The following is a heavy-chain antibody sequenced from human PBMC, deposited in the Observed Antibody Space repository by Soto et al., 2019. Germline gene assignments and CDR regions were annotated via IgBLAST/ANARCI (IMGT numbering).Heavy chain of an antibody. Sequence: SETLSLTCTVSGDSLSTSFWWTWVRQSPGKGLEWIGQIYHVGSTNYNPALKSRVTISVDKSKNQFSLKLTSVTAADTAVYYCARHTHAISISDHWGQGTLVTVS. CDR3: ARHTHAISISDH. J-gene: IGHJ4*02. V-gene: IGHV4-4*02. CDR1: GDSLSTSFW. CDR2: IYHVGST. D-gene: IGHD3-3*01.